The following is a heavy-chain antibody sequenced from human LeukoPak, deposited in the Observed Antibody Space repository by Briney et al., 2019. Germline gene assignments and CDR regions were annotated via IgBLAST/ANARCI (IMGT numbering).Heavy chain of an antibody. J-gene: IGHJ4*02. Sequence: TETLSLTCTVSGGSISSYYWSWIRQPAGKGLEWIGRIYSSGSTNYNPSLRSRVTMSVDTSKNQFSLKLNSVTAADTAVYYCARDIRVVVGTVDYWGQGTLVTVSS. CDR3: ARDIRVVVGTVDY. V-gene: IGHV4-4*07. D-gene: IGHD3-22*01. CDR1: GGSISSYY. CDR2: IYSSGST.